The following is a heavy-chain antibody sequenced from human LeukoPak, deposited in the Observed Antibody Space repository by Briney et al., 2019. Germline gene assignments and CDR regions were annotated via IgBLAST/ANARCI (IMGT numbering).Heavy chain of an antibody. Sequence: GASVKVSCKVSGGTFNIYALSWVRRAPGQGLELMGGIIPVFGTTNYAQKFQGRVTVTADNSTSTAYMELSSLRSEDTAMYYCATLGFCSGDTCYSGYNYGYYXDYWXXGTLXTVSX. CDR3: ATLGFCSGDTCYSGYNYGYYXDY. J-gene: IGHJ4*02. CDR1: GGTFNIYA. V-gene: IGHV1-69*06. D-gene: IGHD2-15*01. CDR2: IIPVFGTT.